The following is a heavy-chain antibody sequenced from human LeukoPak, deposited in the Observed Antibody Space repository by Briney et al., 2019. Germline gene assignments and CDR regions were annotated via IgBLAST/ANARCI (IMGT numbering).Heavy chain of an antibody. D-gene: IGHD3-22*01. V-gene: IGHV3-74*01. Sequence: GGSLRLSCAASGFTFSSYWMHWVRQAPGKGLVWVSRINSDGSSTSYADSVKGRFTISRDNAKKSLYLQMNSLRAEDTAVYYCARDLYRIVVVPHYFDYWGQGTLVTVSS. CDR3: ARDLYRIVVVPHYFDY. CDR1: GFTFSSYW. CDR2: INSDGSST. J-gene: IGHJ4*02.